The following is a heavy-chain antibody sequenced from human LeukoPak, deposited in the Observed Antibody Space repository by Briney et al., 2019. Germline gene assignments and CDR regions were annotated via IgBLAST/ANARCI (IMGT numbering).Heavy chain of an antibody. D-gene: IGHD3-22*01. CDR3: ARVDSDSYGYYDY. CDR1: GFTLGSYW. Sequence: GGSLRLACAASGFTLGSYWMGWVRQAPGKGREWVANIKKDGSAKQYVDSVKGRFTISRDNAKNSLFLQMDSLRAEDTAVYYCARVDSDSYGYYDYWGQGTLVTVSS. J-gene: IGHJ4*02. V-gene: IGHV3-7*01. CDR2: IKKDGSAK.